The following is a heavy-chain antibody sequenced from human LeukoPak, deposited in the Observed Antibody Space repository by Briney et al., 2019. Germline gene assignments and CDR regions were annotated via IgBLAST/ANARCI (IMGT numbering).Heavy chain of an antibody. Sequence: GGSLRLSCAASGLTFSSYSMNWVRQAPGQGLEWVSSISSASTYRYYADSVKGRFTISRDNAKNSLYLQMNSLRAEDTAMYYCARLVWDTTMADGDIDSWGQGTLLIVSS. V-gene: IGHV3-21*01. CDR3: ARLVWDTTMADGDIDS. CDR1: GLTFSSYS. CDR2: ISSASTYR. J-gene: IGHJ4*02. D-gene: IGHD5-18*01.